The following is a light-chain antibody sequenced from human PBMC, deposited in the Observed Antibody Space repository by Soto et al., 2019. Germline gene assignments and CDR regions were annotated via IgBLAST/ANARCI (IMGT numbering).Light chain of an antibody. CDR1: QSVSSY. CDR3: QQRSNWPPIT. V-gene: IGKV3-11*01. Sequence: EIVVTPAPGTPSLSPGERTTLSCRASQSVSSYLAWYQQKPGQAPRLLIYGASNRATGIPARFSGSGSGTDFTLTISSLEPEDFAVYYCQQRSNWPPITFGQGTRLEIK. J-gene: IGKJ5*01. CDR2: GAS.